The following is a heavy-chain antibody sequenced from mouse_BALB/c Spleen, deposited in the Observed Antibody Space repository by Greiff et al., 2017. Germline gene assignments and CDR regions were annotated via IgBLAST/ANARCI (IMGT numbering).Heavy chain of an antibody. V-gene: IGHV2-4-1*01. Sequence: QVQLKESGPGLVQPSQSLSITCTVSGFSLTSYGVHWVRQSPGKGLEWLGVIWSGGSTDYNAAFISRLSISKDNSKSQVFFKMNSLQADDTAIYYCARMSGYSVSYWYFDVWGAGTTVTVSS. J-gene: IGHJ1*01. CDR2: IWSGGST. D-gene: IGHD2-3*01. CDR1: GFSLTSYG. CDR3: ARMSGYSVSYWYFDV.